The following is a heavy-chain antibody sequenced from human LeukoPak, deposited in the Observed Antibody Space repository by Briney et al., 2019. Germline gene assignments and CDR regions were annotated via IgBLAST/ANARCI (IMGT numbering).Heavy chain of an antibody. D-gene: IGHD3-16*01. CDR1: GGSFSGYY. V-gene: IGHV4-34*01. J-gene: IGHJ4*02. CDR3: ASFRWGIGFEY. Sequence: PSETLSLTCDVYGGSFSGYYWSFIRQTPGEGLEWIGEISHSGSTNYHRSLKSRLTISVDTSKNQFSLKLNSVTAADTAVYYCASFRWGIGFEYWGQGTLVTVSS. CDR2: ISHSGST.